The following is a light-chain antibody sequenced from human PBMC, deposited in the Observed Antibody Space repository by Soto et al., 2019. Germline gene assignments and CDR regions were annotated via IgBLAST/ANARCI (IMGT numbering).Light chain of an antibody. CDR1: QSVSSN. J-gene: IGKJ1*01. Sequence: NVMTQSPAALSVSKGERATLSCRASQSVSSNLAWYQQKPGQAPRLLIYGASTRATGIPARFSGSGSGTDFTLTISRLEPEDFAVYYCQQYGSSQTFGQGTKV. CDR2: GAS. CDR3: QQYGSSQT. V-gene: IGKV3-20*01.